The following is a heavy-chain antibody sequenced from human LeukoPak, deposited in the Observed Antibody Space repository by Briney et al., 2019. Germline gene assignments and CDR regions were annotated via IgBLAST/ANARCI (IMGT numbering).Heavy chain of an antibody. Sequence: GGSLRLSCAASGFTFSSYSMNWVRQAPGKGLEWVSSISSSSSYIYYADSVKGRFTISGDNAKNSLYLQMNSLRAEDTAVYYCASGIVVVPAAMKADYWGQGNLVTVSS. V-gene: IGHV3-21*01. D-gene: IGHD2-2*01. J-gene: IGHJ4*02. CDR2: ISSSSSYI. CDR3: ASGIVVVPAAMKADY. CDR1: GFTFSSYS.